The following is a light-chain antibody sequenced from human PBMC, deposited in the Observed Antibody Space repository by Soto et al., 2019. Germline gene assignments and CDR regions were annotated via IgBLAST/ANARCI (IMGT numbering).Light chain of an antibody. CDR1: GGFDF. J-gene: IGLJ3*02. CDR3: CSNTASYSV. Sequence: QSALTQPRSVSGSPGQSVAISCTGIGGFDFVSWYQQYPGKAPKLMIYDVTNRPSGVPHRFSASKSGDTASLTISGLQAEDEAYYYCCSNTASYSVFGGGTKVTVL. CDR2: DVT. V-gene: IGLV2-11*01.